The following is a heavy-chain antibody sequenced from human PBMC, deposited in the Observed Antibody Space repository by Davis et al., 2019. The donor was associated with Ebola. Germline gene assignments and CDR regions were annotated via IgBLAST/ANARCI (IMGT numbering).Heavy chain of an antibody. V-gene: IGHV4-39*07. CDR1: GDSFSTSSYY. Sequence: PSETLSLTCNVSGDSFSTSSYYWDWIRQSPGKGLEWIGEINHSGSTKYNPSLKSRVTISVDTSKNQFSLKLSSVTAADTAVYYCARGAARYSGYDFTYYYYGMDVWGQGTTVTVSS. J-gene: IGHJ6*02. CDR3: ARGAARYSGYDFTYYYYGMDV. CDR2: INHSGST. D-gene: IGHD5-12*01.